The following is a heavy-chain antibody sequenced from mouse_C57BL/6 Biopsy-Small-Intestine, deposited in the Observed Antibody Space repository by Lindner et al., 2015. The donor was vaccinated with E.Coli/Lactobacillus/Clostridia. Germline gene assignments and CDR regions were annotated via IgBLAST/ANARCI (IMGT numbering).Heavy chain of an antibody. V-gene: IGHV10-1*01. J-gene: IGHJ4*01. D-gene: IGHD1-1*01. CDR3: ARHGLFYYYGSSSYYAMDF. Sequence: VQLQESGGGLVQPKGSLKLSCATSGFNFNTNAMNWVRQAPGKGLEWVGRIRSKSNNYATYYADSVKDRFTISRDDSESMVYLQMNNLKTEDTAMYYCARHGLFYYYGSSSYYAMDFWGQGTSVTVSS. CDR1: GFNFNTNA. CDR2: IRSKSNNYAT.